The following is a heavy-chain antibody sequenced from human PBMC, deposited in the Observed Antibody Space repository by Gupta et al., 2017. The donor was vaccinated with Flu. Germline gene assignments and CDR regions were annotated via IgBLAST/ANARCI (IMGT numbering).Heavy chain of an antibody. CDR3: TRDPGGYDSNYFDY. CDR1: GFTFGDYA. Sequence: EVQLVESGGGLVQPGRSLRLSCTASGFTFGDYAMSWVRQAPGKGLEWVGFIRSKAYGGTTEYAASVKGRFTISRDDSKSIAYLQMNSLKTEETAVYYCTRDPGGYDSNYFDYGGQGTLVTVSS. V-gene: IGHV3-49*04. CDR2: IRSKAYGGTT. D-gene: IGHD5-12*01. J-gene: IGHJ4*02.